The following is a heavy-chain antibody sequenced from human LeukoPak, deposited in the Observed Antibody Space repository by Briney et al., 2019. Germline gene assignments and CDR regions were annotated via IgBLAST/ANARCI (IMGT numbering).Heavy chain of an antibody. V-gene: IGHV3-48*03. CDR2: ISQSGTTV. D-gene: IGHD3-10*01. Sequence: GGSLRLSCAASGFTFNNYEMIWVRQAPGKGLDWISYISQSGTTVEYADSVRGRFTTSRDNAKNTLYLQMNSLRAEDTAVYYCARYDGSGSYPLDFWGQGTLVTVSS. CDR3: ARYDGSGSYPLDF. J-gene: IGHJ4*02. CDR1: GFTFNNYE.